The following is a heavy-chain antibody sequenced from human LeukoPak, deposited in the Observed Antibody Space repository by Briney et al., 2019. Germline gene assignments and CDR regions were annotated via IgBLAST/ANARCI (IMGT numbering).Heavy chain of an antibody. CDR1: GYSFTIYW. V-gene: IGHV5-51*01. CDR3: ATRSSWYYFDY. D-gene: IGHD6-13*01. Sequence: GESLKISCKGSGYSFTIYWNGWGRQMPGKGLEWMGIIYPGDSDTRYSPSFQSQVTISADKSIRTAYLQWSSLKASDTAMYYCATRSSWYYFDYWGQGTLVTVSS. J-gene: IGHJ4*02. CDR2: IYPGDSDT.